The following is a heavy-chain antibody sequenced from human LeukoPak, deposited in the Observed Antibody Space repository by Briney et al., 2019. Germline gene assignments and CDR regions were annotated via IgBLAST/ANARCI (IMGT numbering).Heavy chain of an antibody. Sequence: PSETLSLTCTVSGGSISSSNYYWGWIRQPPGKGLEWIGTIYYSGSTSYNPSLKSRVTRSVDTSKNQFSLKLSSVTAADTAVYYCMSGGSRRALIHYWGQGILVTVSS. CDR1: GGSISSSNYY. CDR3: MSGGSRRALIHY. CDR2: IYYSGST. V-gene: IGHV4-39*01. D-gene: IGHD3-10*01. J-gene: IGHJ4*02.